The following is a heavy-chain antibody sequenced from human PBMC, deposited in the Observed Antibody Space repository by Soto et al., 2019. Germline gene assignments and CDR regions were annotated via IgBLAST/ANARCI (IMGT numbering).Heavy chain of an antibody. Sequence: PSETLSLTCTVSGGSISRYYWRWIRQPPGKGLEWIGYIYYSGSTNYNPSLKIRVTISVDTPKNQFSLKLSSVTAADTAVYYCARDRIDLGALAAAAMRYFDLWGRGTLVTVSS. CDR3: ARDRIDLGALAAAAMRYFDL. D-gene: IGHD6-13*01. J-gene: IGHJ2*01. CDR1: GGSISRYY. V-gene: IGHV4-59*01. CDR2: IYYSGST.